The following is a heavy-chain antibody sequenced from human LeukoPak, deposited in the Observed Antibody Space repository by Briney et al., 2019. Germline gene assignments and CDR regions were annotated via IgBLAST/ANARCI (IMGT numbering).Heavy chain of an antibody. J-gene: IGHJ6*03. CDR2: IIPIFGTA. CDR3: ASRLGYDFWTNYYMDV. CDR1: GGTFSSYA. V-gene: IGHV1-69*05. D-gene: IGHD3-3*01. Sequence: ASVKVSCKASGGTFSSYAISWVRQAPGQGLEWMGGIIPIFGTANYARKFQGRVTITTDESTSTAYMELSSLRSEDTAVYYCASRLGYDFWTNYYMDVWGKGTTVTVSS.